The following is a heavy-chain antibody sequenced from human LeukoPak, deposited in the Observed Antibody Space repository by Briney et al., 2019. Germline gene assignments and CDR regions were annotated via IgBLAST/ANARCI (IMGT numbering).Heavy chain of an antibody. CDR3: AKDARFGSSSWYYYYYGMDV. V-gene: IGHV3-7*03. CDR1: GFTFSSRG. J-gene: IGHJ6*02. D-gene: IGHD6-13*01. Sequence: GGSLRLSCVASGFTFSSRGMHWVRQAPGKGLEWVASIKQDGSEKYYVDSVKGRFTISRDNAKNSLYLQMNSLRAEDTAVYYCAKDARFGSSSWYYYYYGMDVWGQGTTVTVSS. CDR2: IKQDGSEK.